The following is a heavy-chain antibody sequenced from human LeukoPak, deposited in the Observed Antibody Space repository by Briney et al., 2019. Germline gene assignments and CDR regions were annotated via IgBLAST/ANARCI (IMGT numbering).Heavy chain of an antibody. CDR1: GGSISSHY. Sequence: PSETLSLTCTVSGGSISSHYWSWIRQPPGKGLEWIGYIYYSGSTNYNPSPKSRVTISVDTSKNQFSLKLSSVTAADTAVYYCARVFRRRDIVVVPAVNYYYYYYMDVWGKGTTVTVSS. CDR2: IYYSGST. J-gene: IGHJ6*03. CDR3: ARVFRRRDIVVVPAVNYYYYYYMDV. D-gene: IGHD2-2*01. V-gene: IGHV4-59*11.